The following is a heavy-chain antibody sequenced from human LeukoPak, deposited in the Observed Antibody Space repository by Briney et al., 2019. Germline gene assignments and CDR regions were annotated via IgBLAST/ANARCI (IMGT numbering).Heavy chain of an antibody. CDR1: GGTFSSYA. J-gene: IGHJ3*02. V-gene: IGHV1-69*04. Sequence: VASVKVSCKASGGTFSSYAISWGRQAPGQGLEWMGRIIPILGIASYAQKFQGRVTITADKSTSTAYMELSSLRSEDTAVYYAVGATEAYDVFDIWGQGTMVTVSS. CDR2: IIPILGIA. D-gene: IGHD1-26*01. CDR3: VGATEAYDVFDI.